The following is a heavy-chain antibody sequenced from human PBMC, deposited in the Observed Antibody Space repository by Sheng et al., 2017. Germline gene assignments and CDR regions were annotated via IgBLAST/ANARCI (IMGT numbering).Heavy chain of an antibody. CDR1: GGSISSYY. Sequence: QVQLQESGPGLVKPSETLSLTCTVSGGSISSYYWSWIRQPAGKGLEWIGRIYTSGSTNYNPSLKSRVTMSVDTSKNQFSLKLSSVTAADTAVYYCARSRGYSGYDSDDAFDIWGQGTMVTVSS. J-gene: IGHJ3*02. CDR3: ARSRGYSGYDSDDAFDI. V-gene: IGHV4-4*07. D-gene: IGHD5-12*01. CDR2: IYTSGST.